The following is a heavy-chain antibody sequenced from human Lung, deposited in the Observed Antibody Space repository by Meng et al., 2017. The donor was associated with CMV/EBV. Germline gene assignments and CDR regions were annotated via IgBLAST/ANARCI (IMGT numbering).Heavy chain of an antibody. CDR1: GFTFSAFA. CDR3: AKDRNIVTTSFDS. Sequence: GGSXRLXCAASGFTFSAFAMSWVRQAPGKGLEWVSSVSGSGDNRYYADSVKGRFTMSRDNSKKTLYLEMNSLRAEDTALYYCAKDRNIVTTSFDSWGQGTXVTVDS. J-gene: IGHJ4*02. D-gene: IGHD5-12*01. V-gene: IGHV3-23*01. CDR2: VSGSGDNR.